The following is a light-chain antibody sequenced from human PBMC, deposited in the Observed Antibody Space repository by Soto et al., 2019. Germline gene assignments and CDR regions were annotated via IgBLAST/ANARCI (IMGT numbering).Light chain of an antibody. J-gene: IGLJ2*01. CDR3: LLYHGGAVV. CDR1: TGTVTSGHY. CDR2: STD. V-gene: IGLV7-43*01. Sequence: QAVVTQEPSLTVSPGGAVTLTCASSTGTVTSGHYPNWLQQKPGQDPRALIYSTDTRHPWTPARFSGAHLGGEAALTLSGVQPEGDADYLCLLYHGGAVVFGVGTKLTVL.